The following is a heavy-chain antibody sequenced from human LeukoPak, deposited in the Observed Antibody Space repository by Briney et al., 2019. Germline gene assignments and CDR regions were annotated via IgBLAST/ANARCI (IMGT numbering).Heavy chain of an antibody. D-gene: IGHD1-1*01. CDR1: GFTFSSYG. Sequence: PGGSLRLSCAASGFTFSSYGMHWVRQAPGKGLEWVAFIRYDGSNKYYADSVKGRFTISRDNSKNTLYLQMNSLRAEDTAVYYCAKGAYNWNGGELGGLFDYWGQGTLVTVSS. J-gene: IGHJ4*02. CDR3: AKGAYNWNGGELGGLFDY. V-gene: IGHV3-30*02. CDR2: IRYDGSNK.